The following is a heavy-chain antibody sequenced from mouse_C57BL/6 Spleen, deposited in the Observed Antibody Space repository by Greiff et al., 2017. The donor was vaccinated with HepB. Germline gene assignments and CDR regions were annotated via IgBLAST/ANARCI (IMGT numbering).Heavy chain of an antibody. J-gene: IGHJ2*01. V-gene: IGHV5-16*01. Sequence: EVQLVESEGGLVQPGSSMKLSCTASGFTFSDYYMAWVRQVPEKGLDWVANINYDGSSTYYLDSLKSRFIISRDNAKNILYLQTSSLKSEDTATYYCARGPPLDYWGQGATLTVSS. CDR3: ARGPPLDY. CDR1: GFTFSDYY. CDR2: INYDGSST.